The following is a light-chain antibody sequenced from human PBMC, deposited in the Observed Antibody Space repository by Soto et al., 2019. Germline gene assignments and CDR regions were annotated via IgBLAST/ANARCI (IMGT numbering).Light chain of an antibody. CDR2: AAS. CDR3: QQYGGETFT. J-gene: IGKJ3*01. V-gene: IGKV3-20*01. Sequence: EIVLTQSPGTLSLSPGERATLSCRASQSVSVNSLAWYQQKGGQAKRILIYAASTRATGVPDRGSGKGAGTDGARTISRLETDDSAVYYCQQYGGETFTFGPGTKVDIK. CDR1: QSVSVNS.